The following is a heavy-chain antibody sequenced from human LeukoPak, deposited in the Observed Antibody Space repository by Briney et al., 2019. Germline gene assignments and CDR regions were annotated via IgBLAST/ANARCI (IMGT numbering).Heavy chain of an antibody. Sequence: GSLRLSCAASGFTFSRYAMSWVRQAPGKGLEWIGSIYYSGSTYYNPSLKSRVTISVDTSKNQFSLKLSSVTAADTAVYYCARLKVMNHFFDYWGQGTLVTVSS. J-gene: IGHJ4*02. D-gene: IGHD1-14*01. CDR3: ARLKVMNHFFDY. V-gene: IGHV4-39*01. CDR2: IYYSGST. CDR1: GFTFSRYA.